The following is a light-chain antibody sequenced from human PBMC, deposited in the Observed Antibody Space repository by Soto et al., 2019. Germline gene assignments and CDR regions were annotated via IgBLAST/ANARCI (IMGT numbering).Light chain of an antibody. CDR1: QSVSNN. CDR3: QQYNNWPLYS. V-gene: IGKV3-15*01. Sequence: EIVMTQSPATLSVSPGVRATLSCRASQSVSNNLAWYQQKPGQAPRLLIYDASTRATGIPGRFSGSGSGMEFTLIISSLQSEDFAVYYCQQYNNWPLYSFGQGTRLEIK. J-gene: IGKJ2*03. CDR2: DAS.